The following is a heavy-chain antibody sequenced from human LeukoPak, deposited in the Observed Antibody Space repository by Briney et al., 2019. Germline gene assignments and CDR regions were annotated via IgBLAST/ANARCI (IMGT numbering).Heavy chain of an antibody. V-gene: IGHV1-2*02. CDR1: GYTFTGYY. D-gene: IGHD3-10*01. Sequence: ASVKVSCKASGYTFTGYYMHWVRQAPGQGLEWMGWINPNSGGTNYAQKFQGRVTMTRDTSISTAYMELSRLRSDDTAVYYCARALVRGVINWFDPWGQGTLVTVSS. CDR3: ARALVRGVINWFDP. CDR2: INPNSGGT. J-gene: IGHJ5*02.